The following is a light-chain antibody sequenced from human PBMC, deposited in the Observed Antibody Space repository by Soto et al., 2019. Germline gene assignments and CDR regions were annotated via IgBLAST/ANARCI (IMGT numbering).Light chain of an antibody. Sequence: QSVLTQPPSASGTPGQRVTISCSGSSSNVGSNTVSWYQQLPGTAPKVLIYSDDQRPSGVPDRFSGSRSGSSASLAISGLQSGDEADYYCASWEDSLNGYVFGSGTKVTVL. CDR1: SSNVGSNT. CDR2: SDD. J-gene: IGLJ1*01. CDR3: ASWEDSLNGYV. V-gene: IGLV1-44*01.